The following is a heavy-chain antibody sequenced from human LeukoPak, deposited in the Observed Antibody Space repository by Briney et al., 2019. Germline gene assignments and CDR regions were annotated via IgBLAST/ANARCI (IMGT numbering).Heavy chain of an antibody. D-gene: IGHD3-10*02. J-gene: IGHJ6*03. CDR2: MHYSGSN. CDR1: GASTSSHY. CDR3: ARVADVGYYYYLDV. Sequence: SETLPLTCTVSGASTSSHYWSWIRQPPGKGLEWIGYMHYSGSNSYNPSLKSRVTISVDTSENQISLTVSSVTAADTAVYYCARVADVGYYYYLDVSGKGTTVIVS. V-gene: IGHV4-59*11.